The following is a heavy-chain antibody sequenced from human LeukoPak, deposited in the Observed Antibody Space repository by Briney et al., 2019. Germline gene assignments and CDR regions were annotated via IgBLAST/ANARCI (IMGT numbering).Heavy chain of an antibody. CDR2: INTNTGNP. J-gene: IGHJ5*02. CDR1: GYTFTSYA. V-gene: IGHV7-4-1*02. CDR3: AREVVGQYSSSWYRTFISWFDP. D-gene: IGHD6-13*01. Sequence: ASVKVSCKASGYTFTSYAMNWVRQAPGQGLEWMGWINTNTGNPTYAQGFTGRFVFSLDTSVSTAYLQISSLKAVDTAVYYCAREVVGQYSSSWYRTFISWFDPWGQGTLVTVSS.